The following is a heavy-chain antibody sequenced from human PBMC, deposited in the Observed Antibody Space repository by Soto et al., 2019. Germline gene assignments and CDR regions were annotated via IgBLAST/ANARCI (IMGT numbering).Heavy chain of an antibody. CDR3: AADGAQTYAGGYFDY. D-gene: IGHD3-16*01. V-gene: IGHV1-58*01. CDR2: IVVGSGNT. CDR1: VFTFTSSA. Sequence: SLKVSCKTSVFTFTSSAVQWVRQARGQRLEWIGWIVVGSGNTNYAQKFQERVTITRDMSTSTAYMELSSLRSEDTAVYYCAADGAQTYAGGYFDYWGQGTLVNVSS. J-gene: IGHJ4*02.